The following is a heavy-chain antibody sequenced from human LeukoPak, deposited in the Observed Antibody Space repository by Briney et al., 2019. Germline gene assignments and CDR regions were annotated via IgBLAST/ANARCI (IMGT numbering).Heavy chain of an antibody. CDR3: AATDAAGPPYGMDV. J-gene: IGHJ6*02. Sequence: SVKVSCKASGFTFTSSAMQWVRQARGQRLEWIGWIVVGSGNTNYAQKFQERVTITRDMSTSTAYMELSSLRSEDTAVYYCAATDAAGPPYGMDVWGQGTTVTVSS. CDR2: IVVGSGNT. V-gene: IGHV1-58*02. CDR1: GFTFTSSA. D-gene: IGHD6-13*01.